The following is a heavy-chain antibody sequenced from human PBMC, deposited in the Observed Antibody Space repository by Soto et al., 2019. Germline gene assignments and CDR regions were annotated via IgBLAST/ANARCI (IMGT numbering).Heavy chain of an antibody. Sequence: ASVKVSCKASGYTFTGYYMHWVRQAPGQWLEWMGWINPNSGGTNYAQKFQGWVTMTRDTSISTAYMELSRLRSDDTAVYYCARDRVDSSSLYYYGMDVWGQGTTVTVSS. CDR1: GYTFTGYY. D-gene: IGHD6-6*01. CDR3: ARDRVDSSSLYYYGMDV. V-gene: IGHV1-2*04. J-gene: IGHJ6*02. CDR2: INPNSGGT.